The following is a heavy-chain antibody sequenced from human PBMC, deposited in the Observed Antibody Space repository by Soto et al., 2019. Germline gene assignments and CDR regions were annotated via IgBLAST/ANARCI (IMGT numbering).Heavy chain of an antibody. CDR2: VHPYEGTT. J-gene: IGHJ4*02. CDR3: AREYYSSTTWIDY. Sequence: GSSVTVSCKTSGFTFTSYPFSWVRQAPGQGLEWLAWVHPYEGTTKVAHQFRDRITLTTDASAATVFMELTRLTSDDTAVYFCAREYYSSTTWIDYWGQGTLVTVSS. V-gene: IGHV1-18*04. D-gene: IGHD1-26*01. CDR1: GFTFTSYP.